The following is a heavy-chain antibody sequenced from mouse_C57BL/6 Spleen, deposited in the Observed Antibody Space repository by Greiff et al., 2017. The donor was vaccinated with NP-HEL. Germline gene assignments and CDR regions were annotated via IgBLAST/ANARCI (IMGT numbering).Heavy chain of an antibody. J-gene: IGHJ2*01. V-gene: IGHV1-80*01. CDR3: ARHGNNTSFDY. D-gene: IGHD2-1*01. CDR2: IYPGDGDT. CDR1: GYAFSSYW. Sequence: VQLQQSGAELVKPGASVKISCKASGYAFSSYWMNWVKQRPGTGLEWIGQIYPGDGDTNYNGKFKGKATLTADKSSSTAYMQLSSLTSEDSAVYFCARHGNNTSFDYWGQGTTLTVSS.